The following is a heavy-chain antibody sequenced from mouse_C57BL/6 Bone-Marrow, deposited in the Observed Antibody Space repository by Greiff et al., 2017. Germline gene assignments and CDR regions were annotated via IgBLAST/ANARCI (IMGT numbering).Heavy chain of an antibody. Sequence: QVQLQQPGAELVRPGTSVKLSCKASGYTFTSYWMHWVKQRPGQGLEWIGVIDPSDSYTNYNQKFKGKATLTVDTSSSTAYMQLSSLTSEDSAVYYCARCEGQLVYFDYWGQGTTLTVSS. V-gene: IGHV1-59*01. D-gene: IGHD4-1*02. CDR2: IDPSDSYT. CDR1: GYTFTSYW. CDR3: ARCEGQLVYFDY. J-gene: IGHJ2*01.